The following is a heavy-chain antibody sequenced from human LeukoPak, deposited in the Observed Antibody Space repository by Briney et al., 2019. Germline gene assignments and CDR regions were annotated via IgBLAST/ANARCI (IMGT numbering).Heavy chain of an antibody. J-gene: IGHJ4*02. D-gene: IGHD3-3*01. CDR2: IYYSGST. CDR1: GGSISSGDYY. V-gene: IGHV4-30-4*08. Sequence: SQTLSLTCTVSGGSISSGDYYWSWIRQPPGKGLEWIRYIYYSGSTYYNPSLKSRVTISVDTSKNQFSLKLSSVTAADTAVYYCASTPKGAYYDFWSGYGNPPPFDYWGQGTLVTVSS. CDR3: ASTPKGAYYDFWSGYGNPPPFDY.